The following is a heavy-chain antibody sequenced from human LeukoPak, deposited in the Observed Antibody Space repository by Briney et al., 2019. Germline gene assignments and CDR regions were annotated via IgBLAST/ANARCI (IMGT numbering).Heavy chain of an antibody. D-gene: IGHD3-10*01. J-gene: IGHJ6*02. CDR3: ARHSFPYYYGSGSYRLSTGYYYGMDV. CDR2: IYPGDSDT. Sequence: GESLKISCKDSGYSFTSYWIGWVRQMPGKGLEWMGIIYPGDSDTRYSPSFQGQVTISADKSISTAYLQWSSLKASDTAMYYCARHSFPYYYGSGSYRLSTGYYYGMDVWGQGTTVTVSS. V-gene: IGHV5-51*01. CDR1: GYSFTSYW.